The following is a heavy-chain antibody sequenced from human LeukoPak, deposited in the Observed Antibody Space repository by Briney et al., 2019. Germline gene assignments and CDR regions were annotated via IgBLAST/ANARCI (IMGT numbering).Heavy chain of an antibody. CDR1: GFDFANHA. CDR2: ISGGGDIT. CDR3: AKDASYYYGSGTTFDY. D-gene: IGHD3-10*01. J-gene: IGHJ4*02. Sequence: GGSLRLSCAASGFDFANHAMSWVRQTPGKGLEWVSAISGGGDITYYADSVTGRFTISRDNSKDTLSLQMHSLRPGDTAVYYCAKDASYYYGSGTTFDYWGQGTLVTVSS. V-gene: IGHV3-23*01.